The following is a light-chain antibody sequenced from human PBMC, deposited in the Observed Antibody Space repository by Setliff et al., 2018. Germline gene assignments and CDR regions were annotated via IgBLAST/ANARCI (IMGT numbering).Light chain of an antibody. CDR1: SSDVGGYNY. CDR3: CSYAGSYV. Sequence: QSALTQPRSVSGSPGQSVTISCTGTSSDVGGYNYVSWHQQHPGKAPKLMIYGVSKRPSGVPDRFSGSKSGNTASLTISGLQAEDEADYYCCSYAGSYVFGGGTKVTVL. V-gene: IGLV2-11*01. CDR2: GVS. J-gene: IGLJ3*02.